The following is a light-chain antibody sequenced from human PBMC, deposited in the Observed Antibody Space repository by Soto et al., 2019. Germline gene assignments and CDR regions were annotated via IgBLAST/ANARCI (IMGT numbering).Light chain of an antibody. J-gene: IGKJ1*01. CDR3: QQYGSSPRT. V-gene: IGKV3-20*01. Sequence: EFVFTHSPVTLSLSPGERATLSCRASQSVNSNYLAWYQQKPGQAPRLLIYGASSRATGIPDRFSGSGSGTDFTLTISRLEPEDFAVYYCQQYGSSPRTFGQGTKVDI. CDR2: GAS. CDR1: QSVNSNY.